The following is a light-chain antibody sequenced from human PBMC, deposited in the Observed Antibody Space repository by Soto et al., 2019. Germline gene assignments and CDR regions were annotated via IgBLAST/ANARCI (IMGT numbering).Light chain of an antibody. CDR3: QQYYRPPTPPT. Sequence: DIVMTQSPDSLAVSLGERATINCKSSQSLLYSSNNKNYLAWYQQKSGQPPKLLIYWASTRESGVPDRFSGSGSGTDVTLTISTLQAEDVAVYYCQQYYRPPTPPTFGQGTKLEIK. J-gene: IGKJ2*01. CDR2: WAS. CDR1: QSLLYSSNNKNY. V-gene: IGKV4-1*01.